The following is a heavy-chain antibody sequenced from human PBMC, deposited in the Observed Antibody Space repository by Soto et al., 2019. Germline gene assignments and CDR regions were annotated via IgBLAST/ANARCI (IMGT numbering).Heavy chain of an antibody. V-gene: IGHV6-1*01. J-gene: IGHJ6*03. Sequence: LSQTLSLTCAISGDSVSSNSAAWNWIRLSPSRGLEWLARTYYRSRWYNDYAVSVRSRITVNPDTSKNQFSLQLTSVTPEDTAVYYCAGTTSHQWYYLDGWGKGTTVTVSS. D-gene: IGHD1-7*01. CDR1: GDSVSSNSAA. CDR2: TYYRSRWYN. CDR3: AGTTSHQWYYLDG.